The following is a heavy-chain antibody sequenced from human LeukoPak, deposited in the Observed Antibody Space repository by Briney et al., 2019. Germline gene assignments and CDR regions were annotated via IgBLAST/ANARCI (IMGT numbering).Heavy chain of an antibody. CDR3: ARGGRGSAAVVAPRSFDI. Sequence: GGSLRLSCAASGFIFSSYGMSWVRQAPGKGLEWVSAISGSGDTTYYADSVKGRFTISRDNSKNTLYLQMNSLRAEDSALYYCARGGRGSAAVVAPRSFDIWGQGTMVTVSS. CDR1: GFIFSSYG. CDR2: ISGSGDTT. D-gene: IGHD3-22*01. J-gene: IGHJ3*02. V-gene: IGHV3-23*01.